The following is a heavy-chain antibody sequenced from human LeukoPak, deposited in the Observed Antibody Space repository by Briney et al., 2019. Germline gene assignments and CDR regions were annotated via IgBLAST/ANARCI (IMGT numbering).Heavy chain of an antibody. D-gene: IGHD6-19*01. J-gene: IGHJ4*02. CDR2: IKQDGNEK. V-gene: IGHV3-7*04. CDR3: ARGGIQVSGIDEFDY. Sequence: PGGSLRLSCVASGSSFSGSSMSWVRQAAGKGLDWVANIKQDGNEKHYVDSVEGRFTISRDNAKNSLYLQMNSLRAEDTAVYYCARGGIQVSGIDEFDYWGQGTLVTVSS. CDR1: GSSFSGSS.